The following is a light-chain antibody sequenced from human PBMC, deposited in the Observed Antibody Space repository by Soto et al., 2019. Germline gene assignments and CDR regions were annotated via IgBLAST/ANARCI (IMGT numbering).Light chain of an antibody. CDR1: SSDVGGYKY. Sequence: QSVLTQPASVSGSPGQSITISCTGTSSDVGGYKYVSWYQQHPGKAPKLMIYDVSNRPSGVSNRFSGSKSGNTASLNISGLRAEDEADYYCSSYRSSSTLYVFGTGTQLTVL. CDR3: SSYRSSSTLYV. J-gene: IGLJ1*01. CDR2: DVS. V-gene: IGLV2-14*01.